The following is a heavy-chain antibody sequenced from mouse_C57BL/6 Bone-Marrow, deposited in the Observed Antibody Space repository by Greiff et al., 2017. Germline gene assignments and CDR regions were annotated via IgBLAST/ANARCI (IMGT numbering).Heavy chain of an antibody. CDR3: ARHEERVWGPPIWFAY. CDR1: GYTFTEYT. V-gene: IGHV1-62-2*01. D-gene: IGHD2-10*02. CDR2: FYPGSGSI. J-gene: IGHJ3*01. Sequence: VQLQESGAELVKPGASVKLSCKASGYTFTEYTIHWVKQRSGQGLEWIGWFYPGSGSIKYNEKFKDKATLTADKSSSTVYMELSRLTSEDSAVYFCARHEERVWGPPIWFAYWGQGTLVTVSA.